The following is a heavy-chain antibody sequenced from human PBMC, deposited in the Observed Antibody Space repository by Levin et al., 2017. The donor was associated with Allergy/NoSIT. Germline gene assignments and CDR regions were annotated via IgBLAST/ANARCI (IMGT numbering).Heavy chain of an antibody. V-gene: IGHV3-30*04. CDR1: GFILNSYG. CDR2: ISDDGTVK. J-gene: IGHJ4*02. Sequence: TGESLKISCAATGFILNSYGIHWVRQAPGKGPEWVALISDDGTVKNYADSVRGRFTISRDRSQKTVHLQMNSLGTEDTARYYCVREEGGSGWPFFEHWGQGTPVTVSS. D-gene: IGHD6-19*01. CDR3: VREEGGSGWPFFEH.